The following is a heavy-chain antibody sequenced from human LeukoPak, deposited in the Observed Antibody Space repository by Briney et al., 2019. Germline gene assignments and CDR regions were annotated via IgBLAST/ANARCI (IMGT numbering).Heavy chain of an antibody. CDR3: ARDNGVAAAGTLYFDY. Sequence: SETLSLTCAVYGGSFSGYYWSWIRQPPGKGLEWIGEINHSGSTNYNPSLKSRVTISVDTSKNQFSLKPSSVTAADTAVYYCARDNGVAAAGTLYFDYWGQGTLVTVSS. J-gene: IGHJ4*02. D-gene: IGHD6-13*01. CDR1: GGSFSGYY. V-gene: IGHV4-34*01. CDR2: INHSGST.